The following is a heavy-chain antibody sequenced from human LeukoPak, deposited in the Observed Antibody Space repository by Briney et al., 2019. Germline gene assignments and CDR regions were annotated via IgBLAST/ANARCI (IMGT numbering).Heavy chain of an antibody. D-gene: IGHD3-22*01. V-gene: IGHV1-18*01. J-gene: IGHJ4*02. CDR1: GGTFSSYA. CDR3: ARDGDYYEDEGG. CDR2: ISAYNGNT. Sequence: ASVKVSCKASGGTFSSYAISWVRQAPGQGLEWMGWISAYNGNTNYAQKLQGRVTMTTDTSTSTAYMELRSLRSDDTAVYYCARDGDYYEDEGGWGQGTLVTVSS.